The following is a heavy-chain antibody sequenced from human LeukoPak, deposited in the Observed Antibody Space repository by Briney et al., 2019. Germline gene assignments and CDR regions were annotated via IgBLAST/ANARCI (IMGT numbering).Heavy chain of an antibody. CDR1: GYSFTSYW. CDR2: IYPGDSDT. J-gene: IGHJ3*02. Sequence: GESLKISCKGSGYSFTSYWIGWVRQMPGKGLEWMGIIYPGDSDTRYSPSFQGQVTISADKSISTAYLQWSSLKALDTAMYYCARRRSYCSSTSCSRSHDAFDIWGQGTMVTVSS. CDR3: ARRRSYCSSTSCSRSHDAFDI. V-gene: IGHV5-51*01. D-gene: IGHD2-2*01.